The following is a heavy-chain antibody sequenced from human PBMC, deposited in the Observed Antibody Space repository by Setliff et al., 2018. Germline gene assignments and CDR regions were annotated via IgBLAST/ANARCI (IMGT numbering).Heavy chain of an antibody. Sequence: SETLSLTCTVSGDSISSRRNYWGWFRQPAGKELEGIGQIYTSWSTNYNPSLKSRVTISVDTSKNQFSLKLNSVTAADTAVYYCARAPRYFDPTGSYFDYWGQGTLVTVSS. CDR2: IYTSWST. CDR1: GDSISSRRNY. J-gene: IGHJ4*02. CDR3: ARAPRYFDPTGSYFDY. V-gene: IGHV4-61*09. D-gene: IGHD3-9*01.